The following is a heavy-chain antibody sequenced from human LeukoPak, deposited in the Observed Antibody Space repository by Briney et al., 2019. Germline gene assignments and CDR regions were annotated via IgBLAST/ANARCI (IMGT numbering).Heavy chain of an antibody. J-gene: IGHJ6*04. CDR2: IYYSRST. CDR1: GGSISTYY. CDR3: ARDSERGYYYGMDV. V-gene: IGHV4-59*01. D-gene: IGHD3-16*01. Sequence: SETLSLTCTVSGGSISTYYWSWIRQPPGKGLEWIGYIYYSRSTNYNPSLESRVTMSVDTSKNQFSLRLSSVTAADTAVYYCARDSERGYYYGMDVWGKGTAVTVSS.